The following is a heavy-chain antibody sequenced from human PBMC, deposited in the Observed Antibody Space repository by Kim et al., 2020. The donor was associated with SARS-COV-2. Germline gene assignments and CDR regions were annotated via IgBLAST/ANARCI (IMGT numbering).Heavy chain of an antibody. CDR3: ARGIAMPSFVDY. J-gene: IGHJ4*02. V-gene: IGHV4-31*03. CDR1: GGSISSGGYY. D-gene: IGHD2-2*01. Sequence: SETLSLTCTVSGGSISSGGYYWSWIRQHPGKGLEWIGYIYYSGSTYYNPSLKSRVTISVDTSKNQFSLKLSSVTAADTAVYYCARGIAMPSFVDYWGQGTLVTVSS. CDR2: IYYSGST.